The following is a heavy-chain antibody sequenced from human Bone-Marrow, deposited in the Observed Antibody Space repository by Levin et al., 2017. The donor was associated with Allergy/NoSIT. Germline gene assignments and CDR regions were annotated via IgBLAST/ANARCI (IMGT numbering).Heavy chain of an antibody. CDR1: GFTFGDYA. CDR2: IRSKAYGGTT. CDR3: RAESSGWYYYGMDV. J-gene: IGHJ6*02. Sequence: GGSLRLSCTASGFTFGDYAMSWVRQAPGKGLEWVGFIRSKAYGGTTEYAASVKGRFTISRDDSKSIAYLQMNSLKTEDTAVYYCRAESSGWYYYGMDVWGQGTTVTVSS. V-gene: IGHV3-49*04. D-gene: IGHD6-19*01.